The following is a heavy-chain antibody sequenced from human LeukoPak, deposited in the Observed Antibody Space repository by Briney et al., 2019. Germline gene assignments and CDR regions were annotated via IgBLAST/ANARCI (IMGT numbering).Heavy chain of an antibody. CDR1: GFTFSSYA. CDR3: SRGRYGDYSRSGYYYGMDV. Sequence: GGSVTLSCVASGFTFSSYAMLWLRPAPGKGLEGVAVIAFDGSNALYAASVKGRFTISIDISKSTLYLEMNSLKAEDSAIYYCSRGRYGDYSRSGYYYGMDVWGQGTTVTVSS. J-gene: IGHJ6*02. CDR2: IAFDGSNA. D-gene: IGHD4-17*01. V-gene: IGHV3-30-3*01.